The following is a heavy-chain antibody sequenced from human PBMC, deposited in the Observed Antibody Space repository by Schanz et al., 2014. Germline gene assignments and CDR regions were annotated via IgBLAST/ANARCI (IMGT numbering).Heavy chain of an antibody. V-gene: IGHV1-18*01. D-gene: IGHD6-19*01. J-gene: IGHJ6*03. CDR3: ARLGTGMAVAGSVIDSYYYYMDV. Sequence: QVQLVQSGDEVKKPGASVKVSCKASGYTFISYGIKWVRQAPGQGLEWMGWISAYNGNTGYAQKFQGRVTMTSNTSISTAYMELSSLRSEDTAVYYCARLGTGMAVAGSVIDSYYYYMDVWGEGTTVTVSS. CDR1: GYTFISYG. CDR2: ISAYNGNT.